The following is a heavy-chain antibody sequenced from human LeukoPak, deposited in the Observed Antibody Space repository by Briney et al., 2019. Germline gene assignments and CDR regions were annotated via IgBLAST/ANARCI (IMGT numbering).Heavy chain of an antibody. Sequence: PGGSLRLSCAASGFTFSDYWMNWVRQAPGKGLEWVANIKEDGSEKYYVDSVKGRFTLSRDNAKNSLYLQMNSLRVEDTAVYYCARDEEATMATVPFDYWGQGILVSVSS. CDR3: ARDEEATMATVPFDY. CDR2: IKEDGSEK. V-gene: IGHV3-7*01. J-gene: IGHJ4*02. CDR1: GFTFSDYW. D-gene: IGHD5-24*01.